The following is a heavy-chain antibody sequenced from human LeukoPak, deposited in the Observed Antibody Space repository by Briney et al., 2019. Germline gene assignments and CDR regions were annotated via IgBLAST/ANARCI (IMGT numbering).Heavy chain of an antibody. V-gene: IGHV3-23*01. CDR1: GFTFSSYA. Sequence: GSLRLSCAASGFTFSSYAMSWVRQAPGKGLEWVSAISGSGGSTYYADSVKGRFTISRDNSKNTLYLQMNSLRAEDTAVYYCAKDHYDFWSGSTIKGGFDYWGQGTLVTVSS. J-gene: IGHJ4*02. CDR2: ISGSGGST. CDR3: AKDHYDFWSGSTIKGGFDY. D-gene: IGHD3-3*01.